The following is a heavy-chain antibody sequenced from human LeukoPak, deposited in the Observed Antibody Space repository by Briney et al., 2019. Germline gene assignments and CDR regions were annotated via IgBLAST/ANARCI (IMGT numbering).Heavy chain of an antibody. J-gene: IGHJ4*02. CDR1: GFTFSSYE. CDR3: AREPTYSSSWYTTCDY. Sequence: HPGGSLRLSCAASGFTFSSYEMNWVRQAPGKGLEWVSYITLSSSTIYYADSVKGRFTISRDNAKNSLYLQMHSLRAEDTAVYYCAREPTYSSSWYTTCDYWGQGTLVTVSS. D-gene: IGHD6-13*01. CDR2: ITLSSSTI. V-gene: IGHV3-48*01.